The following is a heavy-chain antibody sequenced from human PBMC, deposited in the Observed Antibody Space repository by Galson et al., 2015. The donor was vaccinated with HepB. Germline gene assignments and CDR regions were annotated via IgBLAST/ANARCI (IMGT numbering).Heavy chain of an antibody. D-gene: IGHD6-6*01. CDR2: VYHTGGT. CDR3: AKLTRDSDSSYFWFDP. CDR1: GGYITTNTW. Sequence: SETLSLTCTVSGGYITTNTWWTWVRQPPGKGLEWIGEVYHTGGTSYNTSLKSRVTILVDESKKQFSLKLNSVTAADTAVYYCAKLTRDSDSSYFWFDPWGQGTLVTVSS. J-gene: IGHJ5*02. V-gene: IGHV4-4*02.